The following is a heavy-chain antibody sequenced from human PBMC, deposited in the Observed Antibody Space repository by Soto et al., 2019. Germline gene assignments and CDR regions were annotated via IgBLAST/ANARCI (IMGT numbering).Heavy chain of an antibody. CDR1: KLPFNSYF. Sequence: HPGGSMELSISASKLPFNSYFMHWVRTKPGKGLEWVAVISYDGSNKYYADSVKGRFTISRDNSKNTLYLQMNSLRAEDTAVYYCAKDRRVGASNYYGMDVCGQGTTVTVSS. J-gene: IGHJ6*02. V-gene: IGHV3-30*18. CDR2: ISYDGSNK. CDR3: AKDRRVGASNYYGMDV. D-gene: IGHD1-26*01.